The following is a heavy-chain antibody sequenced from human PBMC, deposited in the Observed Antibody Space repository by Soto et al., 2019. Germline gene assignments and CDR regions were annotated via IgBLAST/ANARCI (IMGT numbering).Heavy chain of an antibody. J-gene: IGHJ6*02. CDR3: AKEGDLHDFWSGYGLDV. CDR2: INYSGRTT. D-gene: IGHD3-3*01. V-gene: IGHV3-23*01. CDR1: GFTFSNYA. Sequence: PGGSLRLSCAASGFTFSNYAMSWVHQPPGKGLEWVSAINYSGRTTYFADSVRGRFTISRDNSKNTLYLQMKSLRAEDTAAYFCAKEGDLHDFWSGYGLDVWGQGTTVTVSS.